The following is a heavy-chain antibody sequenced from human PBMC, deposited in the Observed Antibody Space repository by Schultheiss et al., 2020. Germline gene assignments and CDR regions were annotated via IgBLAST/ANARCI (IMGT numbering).Heavy chain of an antibody. CDR3: ARDNGDRPYDY. J-gene: IGHJ4*02. D-gene: IGHD4-17*01. CDR2: IYYSGST. CDR1: GGSISSSSYY. Sequence: SETLSLTCTVSGGSISSSSYYWSWIRQPPGKGLEWIGYIYYSGSTNYNPSLKSRVTISVDTSKNQFSLKLSSVTAADTAVYYCARDNGDRPYDYWGQGTLVTVSS. V-gene: IGHV4-61*01.